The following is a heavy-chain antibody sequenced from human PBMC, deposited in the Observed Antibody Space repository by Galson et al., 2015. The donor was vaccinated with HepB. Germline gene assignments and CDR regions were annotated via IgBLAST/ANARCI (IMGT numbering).Heavy chain of an antibody. CDR1: GFIFSNAW. D-gene: IGHD2-2*01. V-gene: IGHV3-15*01. J-gene: IGHJ4*02. Sequence: SLRLSCAASGFIFSNAWMSWVRQAPGRGLEWVGRIQSKADGGTIDYAAPVKGRFTISRDDSKHTLFLQMNSLRAEDTAVYYCAKARIIDYQLLNFDYWGQGTLVTVSS. CDR3: AKARIIDYQLLNFDY. CDR2: IQSKADGGTI.